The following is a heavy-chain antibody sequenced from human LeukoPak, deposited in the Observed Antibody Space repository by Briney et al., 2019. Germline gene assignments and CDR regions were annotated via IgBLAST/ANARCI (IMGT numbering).Heavy chain of an antibody. D-gene: IGHD4-23*01. CDR2: ISSSSSYI. Sequence: GGSLRLSCAASGFTFSSYSMNWVRQAPGKGLEWVSSISSSSSYIYYADSVKGRFTISGDNAKNSLYLQMNSLRAEDTAVYYCARDKATVVTDYWGQGTLVTVSS. CDR3: ARDKATVVTDY. V-gene: IGHV3-21*01. CDR1: GFTFSSYS. J-gene: IGHJ4*02.